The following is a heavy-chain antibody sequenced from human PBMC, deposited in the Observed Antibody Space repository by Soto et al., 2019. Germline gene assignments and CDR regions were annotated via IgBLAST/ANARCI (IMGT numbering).Heavy chain of an antibody. CDR2: INHSGST. D-gene: IGHD2-21*02. J-gene: IGHJ5*02. Sequence: QVQLQQWGAGLLKPSETLSLTCAVYGGSFSGYYWSWIRQPPGKGLEWIGEINHSGSTNYNPSLKSRVTISVDTSKNQSYLKLSSVTAADTAVHYCARGRRWRQFDPWGQGTLVTVSS. CDR1: GGSFSGYY. CDR3: ARGRRWRQFDP. V-gene: IGHV4-34*01.